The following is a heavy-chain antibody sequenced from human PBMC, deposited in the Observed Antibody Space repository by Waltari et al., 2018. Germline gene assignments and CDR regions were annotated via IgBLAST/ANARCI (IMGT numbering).Heavy chain of an antibody. CDR1: GYTLTELS. CDR2: FDPEDGET. J-gene: IGHJ3*02. D-gene: IGHD4-17*01. CDR3: ATRGDYGGNSGHGNAFDI. V-gene: IGHV1-24*01. Sequence: QVQLVQSGAEVKKPGASVKVSCKVSGYTLTELSMHWVRQAPGKGLEWMGGFDPEDGETIYAQKFQGRVTMTEDTSTDTAYMGLSSLRSEDTAVYYCATRGDYGGNSGHGNAFDIWGQGTMVTVSS.